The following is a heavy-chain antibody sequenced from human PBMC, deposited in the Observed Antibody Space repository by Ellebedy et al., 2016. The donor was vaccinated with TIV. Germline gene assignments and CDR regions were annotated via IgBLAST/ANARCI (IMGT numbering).Heavy chain of an antibody. CDR2: IHYSGIT. V-gene: IGHV4-39*01. J-gene: IGHJ5*02. D-gene: IGHD3-3*01. CDR1: GGSVSRGAYY. Sequence: MPSETLSLTCSASGGSVSRGAYYRGWIRQSPGRRLEWLGTIHYSGITYFNPSLRSRLSMSIDTSRNWFSLELTSVSAADTALYFCVRLSHASADYDAWSGFYKGWFDPWGPGILVSVSS. CDR3: VRLSHASADYDAWSGFYKGWFDP.